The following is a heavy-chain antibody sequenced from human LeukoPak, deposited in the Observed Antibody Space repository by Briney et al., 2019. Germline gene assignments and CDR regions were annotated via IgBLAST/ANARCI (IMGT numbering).Heavy chain of an antibody. J-gene: IGHJ5*02. D-gene: IGHD3-3*01. V-gene: IGHV4-30-4*08. Sequence: PSETLSLTCTVSGGSISSGDYYWSWIRQPPGKGLEWIGYIYYSGSTYYNPSPKSRVTISVDTSKSQFSLKLSSVTAADTAVYYCARADFGVVITPWGQGTLVTVSS. CDR3: ARADFGVVITP. CDR1: GGSISSGDYY. CDR2: IYYSGST.